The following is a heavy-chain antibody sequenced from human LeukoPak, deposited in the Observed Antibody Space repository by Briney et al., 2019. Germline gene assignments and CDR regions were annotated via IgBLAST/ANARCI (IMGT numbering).Heavy chain of an antibody. CDR3: ARNVEMATLGDDY. V-gene: IGHV3-66*01. Sequence: GGSLRLSCAASGFTVSSNYMSWVRQAPGKGLEWVSVIYSGGSTYYADSVKGRFTISRDNSKNTLYLQMNSLRAEDTAVYYCARNVEMATLGDDYWGQGTLVTVSS. J-gene: IGHJ4*02. CDR1: GFTVSSNY. CDR2: IYSGGST. D-gene: IGHD5-24*01.